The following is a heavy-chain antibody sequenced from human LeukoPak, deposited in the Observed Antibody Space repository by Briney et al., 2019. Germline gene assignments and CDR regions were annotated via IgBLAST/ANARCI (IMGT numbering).Heavy chain of an antibody. D-gene: IGHD2-15*01. CDR2: ISSSSSYI. Sequence: PGGSLRLSCAASGFTFSNYAMGWVRQATGKGLEWVSSISSSSSYIYYADSVKGRFSISRDNAKNSLYLQMNSLRGEDTAVYYCARDHCSGGSCYSGLFDYWGQGTLVTVSS. CDR3: ARDHCSGGSCYSGLFDY. J-gene: IGHJ4*02. CDR1: GFTFSNYA. V-gene: IGHV3-21*01.